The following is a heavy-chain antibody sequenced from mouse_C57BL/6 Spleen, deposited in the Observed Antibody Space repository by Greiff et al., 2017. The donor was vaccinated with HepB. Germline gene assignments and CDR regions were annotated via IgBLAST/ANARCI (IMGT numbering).Heavy chain of an antibody. CDR1: GYTFTSYW. J-gene: IGHJ3*01. D-gene: IGHD2-4*01. Sequence: QVQLQQSGAELVKPGASVKLSCKASGYTFTSYWMHWVKQRPGQGLEWIGMIHPNSGSTNYNEKFKSKATLTVDKSSSTAYMQLSSLTSEDSAVYYCAREEEYDYGKFAYWGQGTLVTVSA. CDR3: AREEEYDYGKFAY. V-gene: IGHV1-64*01. CDR2: IHPNSGST.